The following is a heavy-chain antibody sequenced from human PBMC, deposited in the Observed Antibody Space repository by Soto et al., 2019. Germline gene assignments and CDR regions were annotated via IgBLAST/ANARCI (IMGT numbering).Heavy chain of an antibody. J-gene: IGHJ4*02. D-gene: IGHD3-22*01. V-gene: IGHV3-33*06. CDR2: IWYDGSNK. CDR1: GFTFSSYG. CDR3: AKKLRVYYASSVQGY. Sequence: GGSLRLSCAASGFTFSSYGMHWVCQAPGKGLEWVAVIWYDGSNKYYVDSVKGRFTISRDNSKNTLYLQMNSLRAEDTAVYYCAKKLRVYYASSVQGYWGQGTVVTVPQ.